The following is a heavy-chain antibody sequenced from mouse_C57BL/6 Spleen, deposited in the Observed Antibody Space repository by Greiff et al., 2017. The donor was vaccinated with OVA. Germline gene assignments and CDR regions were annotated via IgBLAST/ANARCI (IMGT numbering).Heavy chain of an antibody. V-gene: IGHV1-15*01. CDR1: GYTFTDYE. D-gene: IGHD2-4*01. CDR3: TRSGDYALDY. Sequence: VKLQQSGAELVRPGASVTLSCKASGYTFTDYEMHWVKQTPVHGLEWIGAIDPEAGGTAYNQKFKGKAILTADKSSSTAYMELRSLTSEDSAVYYCTRSGDYALDYWGQGTTLTVSS. CDR2: IDPEAGGT. J-gene: IGHJ2*01.